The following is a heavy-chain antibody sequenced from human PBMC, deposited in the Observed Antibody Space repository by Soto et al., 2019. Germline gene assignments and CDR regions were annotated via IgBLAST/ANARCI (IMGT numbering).Heavy chain of an antibody. CDR3: ARGQEGVVATH. J-gene: IGHJ4*02. D-gene: IGHD5-12*01. CDR1: GGSLTGYY. V-gene: IGHV4-34*01. Sequence: QVQLQQWGAGLLKPSETLSLTCAVNGGSLTGYYWSWIRQPPGKGLEWIGEIKDGGSTNYSPSLRGRAPISSDPSNNQFSLKLNSVTAADAAVYYCARGQEGVVATHWDQGALVTVSS. CDR2: IKDGGST.